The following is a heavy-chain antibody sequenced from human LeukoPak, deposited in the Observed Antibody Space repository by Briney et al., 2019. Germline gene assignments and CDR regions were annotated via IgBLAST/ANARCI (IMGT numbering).Heavy chain of an antibody. J-gene: IGHJ4*02. D-gene: IGHD2-8*01. CDR3: AKDYIVMMVYALPGDY. Sequence: GGSLRLSCAASGFTFSSYGMHWVRQAPGKGLEWVAFIRYDGSNKYYADSVKGRFTISRDNSKNTLYLQMNSLRAEDTAVYYCAKDYIVMMVYALPGDYWGQGTQVTVSS. V-gene: IGHV3-30*02. CDR2: IRYDGSNK. CDR1: GFTFSSYG.